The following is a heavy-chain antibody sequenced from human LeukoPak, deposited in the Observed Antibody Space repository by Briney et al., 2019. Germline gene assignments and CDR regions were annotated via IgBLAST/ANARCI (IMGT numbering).Heavy chain of an antibody. J-gene: IGHJ4*02. CDR2: IYYSGTT. V-gene: IGHV4-59*01. CDR1: GGSINTYY. CDR3: ARGTVQMGMGERYFDF. Sequence: SETLSLTCSVSGGSINTYYWTWIRLSPGKGLDWICYIYYSGTTNYNPSLKSRVSMSVDTSRNQFSLRLSSVTAADTAIYYCARGTVQMGMGERYFDFWGQGTLVTVSS. D-gene: IGHD3-16*01.